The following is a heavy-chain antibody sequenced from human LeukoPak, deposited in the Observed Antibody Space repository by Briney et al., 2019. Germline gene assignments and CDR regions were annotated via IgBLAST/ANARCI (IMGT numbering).Heavy chain of an antibody. J-gene: IGHJ4*02. CDR3: ARVSGGRGGGYCSLDY. V-gene: IGHV1-2*02. Sequence: GASVKVSCKASGYTFTGYYMHWVRQAPGPGLEWMGWIDPNSGGTNYAQKFQGRVTMTRDTSISTAYMELRRLRSDDTAVYYCARVSGGRGGGYCSLDYWGRGTLVTVSS. CDR2: IDPNSGGT. CDR1: GYTFTGYY. D-gene: IGHD5-12*01.